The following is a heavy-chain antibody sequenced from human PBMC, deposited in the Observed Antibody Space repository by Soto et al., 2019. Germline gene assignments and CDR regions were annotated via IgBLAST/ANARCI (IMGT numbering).Heavy chain of an antibody. J-gene: IGHJ4*02. CDR2: ISYDGSNK. D-gene: IGHD4-17*01. CDR3: VKSLWGDYDPFDY. V-gene: IGHV3-30*18. Sequence: GGSLRLSCAASGFTFSSYGMHWVRQAPGKGLEWVAVISYDGSNKYYADSVRGRFTISRDNSKNTLYLQMNSLGAEDTAVYYCVKSLWGDYDPFDYWARGTWVTGSS. CDR1: GFTFSSYG.